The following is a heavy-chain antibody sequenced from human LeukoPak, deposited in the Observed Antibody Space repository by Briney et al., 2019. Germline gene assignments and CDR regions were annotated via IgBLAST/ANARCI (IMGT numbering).Heavy chain of an antibody. D-gene: IGHD4-17*01. Sequence: GGSPRLSCASSGFTFSSYGMNWVRQAPGKGLEWVAFIRYDGGNKYYADSVRGRFTVSRDKSKNTLYLQMNSLRAEDTAVYYCARDLGDSFDYWGRGTLVTVSS. CDR3: ARDLGDSFDY. J-gene: IGHJ4*02. CDR1: GFTFSSYG. V-gene: IGHV3-30*02. CDR2: IRYDGGNK.